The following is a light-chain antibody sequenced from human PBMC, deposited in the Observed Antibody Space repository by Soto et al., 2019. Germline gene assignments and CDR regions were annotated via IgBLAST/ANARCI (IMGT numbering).Light chain of an antibody. Sequence: DIQMTQSPSSLSASVGDRVTITCRASQDISNYLAWYQQKPGKVPKLLIYAASTLQSGVPSRFSGSGFGTDFTLTISSLQPEDVATYYCQKYNSAFTFGPGTKVDIK. J-gene: IGKJ3*01. CDR3: QKYNSAFT. CDR2: AAS. V-gene: IGKV1-27*01. CDR1: QDISNY.